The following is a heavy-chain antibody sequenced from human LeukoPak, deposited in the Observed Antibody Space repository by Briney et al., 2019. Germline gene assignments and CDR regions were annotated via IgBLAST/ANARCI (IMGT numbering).Heavy chain of an antibody. V-gene: IGHV4-39*07. CDR3: ARDRIAVAGRYYYYGMDV. CDR2: IYYSGST. Sequence: SETLSLTCTVSGGSISSSSYYWGWIRQPPGKGLEWIGSIYYSGSTYYNPSLKSRVTISVDTSKNQFSLKLSSVTAADTAVYYCARDRIAVAGRYYYYGMDVWGQGTTVTVSS. J-gene: IGHJ6*02. D-gene: IGHD6-19*01. CDR1: GGSISSSSYY.